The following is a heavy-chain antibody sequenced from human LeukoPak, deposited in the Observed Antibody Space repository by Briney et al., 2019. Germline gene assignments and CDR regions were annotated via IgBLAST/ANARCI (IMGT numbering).Heavy chain of an antibody. V-gene: IGHV4-59*08. Sequence: PSETLSLTCTVSGGSISSDYWSWIRQPPGKGLEWIGYIRYSGSTNYNPSLKSRVTISIDTSKHQFSLKLSSVTAADTAVYYCARQSSGCYDYWGQGTLVTVSS. D-gene: IGHD3-22*01. CDR3: ARQSSGCYDY. CDR2: IRYSGST. J-gene: IGHJ4*02. CDR1: GGSISSDY.